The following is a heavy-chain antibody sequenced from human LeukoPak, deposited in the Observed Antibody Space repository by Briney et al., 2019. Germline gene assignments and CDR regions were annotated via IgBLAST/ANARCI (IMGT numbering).Heavy chain of an antibody. J-gene: IGHJ4*02. Sequence: GGSLRLSCAASGFTFSSYAMSWVRQAPGKGLEWVSVISGSGDSTHYADSVKGRFTISRDNFKNTVYLQMTSLRAEDTAVYYCANEGPNFDYWGQGTLVTVSS. CDR1: GFTFSSYA. CDR2: ISGSGDST. V-gene: IGHV3-23*01. D-gene: IGHD2-8*01. CDR3: ANEGPNFDY.